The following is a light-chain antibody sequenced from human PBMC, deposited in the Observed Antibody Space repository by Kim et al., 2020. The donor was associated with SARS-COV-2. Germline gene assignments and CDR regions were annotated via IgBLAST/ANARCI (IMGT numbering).Light chain of an antibody. V-gene: IGKV3-20*01. CDR3: QQYGSSPWT. CDR2: GAS. CDR1: QSVSSSY. Sequence: PPGERATRSCRASQSVSSSYLAWYQQKPGQAPRLLIYGASSRATGIPDRFSGSGSATDFTLTISRLEPEDFAVYYCQQYGSSPWTFGQGTKVDIK. J-gene: IGKJ1*01.